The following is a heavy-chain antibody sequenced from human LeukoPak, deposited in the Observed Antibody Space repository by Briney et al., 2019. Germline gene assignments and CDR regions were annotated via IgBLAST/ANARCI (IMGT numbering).Heavy chain of an antibody. CDR2: ISGTSNYI. CDR3: ARDGFCSGGSCYGY. V-gene: IGHV3-21*01. Sequence: PGGPLRLSCEVSGFTFSSYGMNWVRQAPGKGLEWVSSISGTSNYIDYADSVKGRFTISRDNTKNSLYLQMNSLRAEDTAVYYRARDGFCSGGSCYGYWGQGTLVTVSS. D-gene: IGHD2-15*01. J-gene: IGHJ4*02. CDR1: GFTFSSYG.